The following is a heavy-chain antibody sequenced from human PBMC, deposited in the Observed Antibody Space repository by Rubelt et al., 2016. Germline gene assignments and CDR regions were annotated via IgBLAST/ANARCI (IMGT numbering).Heavy chain of an antibody. CDR3: TRDVNWKFFDY. J-gene: IGHJ4*02. V-gene: IGHV3-74*01. CDR1: GFDFSSYV. D-gene: IGHD1-20*01. CDR2: ISHDGATT. Sequence: LVQPGGSMRLSCAASGFDFSSYVMHWVRQVPGKGPMWVTRISHDGATTTYADSVKGRFTVSRDNAKNTMYLQMDSLRAEDTAVYYCTRDVNWKFFDYWGQGILVTVSS.